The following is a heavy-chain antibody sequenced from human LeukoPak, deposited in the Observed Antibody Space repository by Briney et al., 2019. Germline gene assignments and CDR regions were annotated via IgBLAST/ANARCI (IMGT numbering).Heavy chain of an antibody. CDR2: IYYSGST. CDR1: GGSISSSSYY. Sequence: SETLSLTCTVSGGSISSSSYYWGWIRQPPGKGLEWIGSIYYSGSTYYNPSLKSRVTISVDTSKNQFSLQLSSVTAADTAVYYCARVYYSRSYDYWYFDLWGRGTLVTVSS. V-gene: IGHV4-39*07. D-gene: IGHD6-13*01. J-gene: IGHJ2*01. CDR3: ARVYYSRSYDYWYFDL.